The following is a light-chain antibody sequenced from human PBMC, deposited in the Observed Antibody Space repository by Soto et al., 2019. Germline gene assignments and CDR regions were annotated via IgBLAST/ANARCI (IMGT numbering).Light chain of an antibody. Sequence: QSALTQPPSASGSPGQSVAISCTGTSSDVGGYNYVSWYQQHPGKAPKLMIYEVNKRPSGVPDRFSGSKSGNTASLTVSGLQAEDEADYYCSSYTSSSTLEYVFGTGTKVTVL. CDR1: SSDVGGYNY. CDR3: SSYTSSSTLEYV. CDR2: EVN. J-gene: IGLJ1*01. V-gene: IGLV2-8*01.